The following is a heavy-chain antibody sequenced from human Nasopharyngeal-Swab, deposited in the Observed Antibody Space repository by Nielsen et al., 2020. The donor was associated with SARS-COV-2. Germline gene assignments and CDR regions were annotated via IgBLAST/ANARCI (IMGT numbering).Heavy chain of an antibody. Sequence: GSLRLSCTVSGGSISSSTYYWAWIRQPPGKGLEWIGSIYYGGSTYYNPSLKSRVTISVDTSKNQFSLKLSSVTAADTAVYYCATLSSSWYEYYFDYRGQGTLVTVSS. V-gene: IGHV4-39*01. CDR3: ATLSSSWYEYYFDY. CDR2: IYYGGST. J-gene: IGHJ4*02. D-gene: IGHD6-13*01. CDR1: GGSISSSTYY.